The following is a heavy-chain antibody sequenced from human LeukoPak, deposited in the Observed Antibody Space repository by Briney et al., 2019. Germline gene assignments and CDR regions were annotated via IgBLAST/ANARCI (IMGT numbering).Heavy chain of an antibody. CDR1: GGSFSSSSYY. D-gene: IGHD3-10*01. CDR2: IHYSGST. Sequence: SETLSLTCTVSGGSFSSSSYYWGWLRQPPGTGLESAGTIHYSGSTYYTPSFKSRFTISVDTSKNQFSLKLGSVTAADTAVYYCAGDRGSGLSSDYWGQGTLVTVSS. V-gene: IGHV4-39*01. CDR3: AGDRGSGLSSDY. J-gene: IGHJ4*02.